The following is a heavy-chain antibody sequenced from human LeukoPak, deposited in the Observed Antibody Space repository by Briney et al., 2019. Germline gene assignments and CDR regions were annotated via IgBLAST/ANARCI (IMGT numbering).Heavy chain of an antibody. V-gene: IGHV3-23*01. CDR1: GFTFSSYA. CDR3: AKVFYYDSSGSLGY. D-gene: IGHD3-22*01. J-gene: IGHJ4*02. Sequence: PGGSLRLSCAASGFTFSSYAMSWVRQAPGKGLEWVSAISGSGGSTYYADSVKGRFTISRDNSKNTLYLQMNSLRAEDTAVYYCAKVFYYDSSGSLGYWGQGTLVTVSS. CDR2: ISGSGGST.